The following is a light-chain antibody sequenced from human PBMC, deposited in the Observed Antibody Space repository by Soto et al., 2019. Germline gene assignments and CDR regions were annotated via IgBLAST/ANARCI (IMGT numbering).Light chain of an antibody. J-gene: IGKJ1*01. CDR1: QSISSRS. CDR2: GAS. CDR3: QQYDSSPRT. Sequence: EVALTQSPATLSVSPGEGATLSCRASQSISSRSLAWYQQKPGQAPRLLISGASSRAADIPDRFSGSGSGTDFTLTINRLEPEDFAVYYCQQYDSSPRTFGQGTKVDIK. V-gene: IGKV3-20*01.